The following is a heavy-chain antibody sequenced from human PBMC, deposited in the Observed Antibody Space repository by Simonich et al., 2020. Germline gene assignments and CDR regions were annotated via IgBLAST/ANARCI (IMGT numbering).Heavy chain of an antibody. CDR3: ARRLTNYYYYYMDV. CDR1: GYPFTGYY. CDR2: INPNSGGT. D-gene: IGHD4-17*01. Sequence: QVQLVQSGAEVKKPGASVKVSCTASGYPFTGYYMHWVRQAPGQGLEWMEWINPNSGGTNYAQKFQGRVTMTSDTSISTAYMELSRLRSDDTAVYYCARRLTNYYYYYMDVWGKGTTVTVSS. V-gene: IGHV1-2*02. J-gene: IGHJ6*03.